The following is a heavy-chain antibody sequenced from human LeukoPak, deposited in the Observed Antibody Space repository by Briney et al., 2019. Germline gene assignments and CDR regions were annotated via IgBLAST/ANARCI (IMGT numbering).Heavy chain of an antibody. CDR2: IYYSGST. CDR3: ACPPGYWSGYHSFYYFDY. J-gene: IGHJ4*02. Sequence: SETLSLTCTVSGGSISSSSYYWGWIRQPPGKGLEWIGSIYYSGSTYYNPSLKSRVTISVDTSKNQFSLKLSSVTAADTAVYYCACPPGYWSGYHSFYYFDYWGQGTLVTVSS. D-gene: IGHD3-3*01. CDR1: GGSISSSSYY. V-gene: IGHV4-39*01.